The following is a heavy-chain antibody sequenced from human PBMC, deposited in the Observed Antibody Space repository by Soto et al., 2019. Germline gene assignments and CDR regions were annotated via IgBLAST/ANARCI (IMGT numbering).Heavy chain of an antibody. J-gene: IGHJ4*02. V-gene: IGHV4-31*03. CDR3: AGSGLMATIPDS. CDR2: IYSSGST. D-gene: IGHD5-12*01. CDR1: GVSVSTGGYY. Sequence: QVQLQESGPGLVKPSQTLSLTCTVSGVSVSTGGYYWSWIRQHPRKGLEWIGYIYSSGSTYYTPSLKSRGAISIDTSKNQFSLRLTSVPAADTAVYYCAGSGLMATIPDSWGQGTLVTVSP.